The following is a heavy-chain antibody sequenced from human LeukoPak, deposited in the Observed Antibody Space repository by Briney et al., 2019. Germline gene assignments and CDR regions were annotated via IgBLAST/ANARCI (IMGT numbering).Heavy chain of an antibody. J-gene: IGHJ4*02. V-gene: IGHV3-23*01. CDR2: ISGSGGST. Sequence: PGGSLRLSCAASGFTFSSYAMSWVRQAPGKGLEWVSAISGSGGSTYYADSVKGRFTISRGNSKNTLYLQMNSLRAEDTAVYYCAKDRDYYDSSGYLVKFYFDYWGQGTLVTVSS. CDR1: GFTFSSYA. D-gene: IGHD3-22*01. CDR3: AKDRDYYDSSGYLVKFYFDY.